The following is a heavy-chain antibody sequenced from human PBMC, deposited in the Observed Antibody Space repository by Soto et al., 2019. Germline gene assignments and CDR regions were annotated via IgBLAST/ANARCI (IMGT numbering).Heavy chain of an antibody. Sequence: SETLSLTCTVSGGYISSYYWRWIRQPPGKGLEWIGYIYYSGSTNYNPSLKSRVTISVDTSKNQFSLKLSSVTAADTAVCYCARHCSRTTCRYYYGMDFWGQGTTVTVSS. CDR2: IYYSGST. CDR1: GGYISSYY. CDR3: ARHCSRTTCRYYYGMDF. V-gene: IGHV4-59*01. D-gene: IGHD2-2*01. J-gene: IGHJ6*02.